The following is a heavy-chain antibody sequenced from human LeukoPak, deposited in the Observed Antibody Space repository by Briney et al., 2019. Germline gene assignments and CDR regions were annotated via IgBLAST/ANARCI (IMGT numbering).Heavy chain of an antibody. CDR1: GFTFSSFA. V-gene: IGHV3-30-3*01. J-gene: IGHJ4*02. CDR2: ISHDETIK. CDR3: ARESRDY. Sequence: PGGSLRLSCAASGFTFSSFAMHWVRRAPGKGLEWVAIISHDETIKYYADSVKGRFTTSRDNSRNTLYLQMNDLRAEDTAVYYCARESRDYWGQGTLVTVSS.